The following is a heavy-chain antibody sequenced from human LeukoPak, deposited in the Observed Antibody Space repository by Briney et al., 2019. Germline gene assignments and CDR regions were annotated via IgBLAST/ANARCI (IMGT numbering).Heavy chain of an antibody. J-gene: IGHJ4*02. V-gene: IGHV3-7*04. CDR1: GGSFSGYY. Sequence: LTCAVYGGSFSGYYWSWVRQAPGKGLEWVANIKQDGSEKYYVDSVKGRFTISRDNAKNSLYLQMNSLRAEDTAVYYCARGGIAAIVFDYWGQGTLVTVSS. D-gene: IGHD6-25*01. CDR3: ARGGIAAIVFDY. CDR2: IKQDGSEK.